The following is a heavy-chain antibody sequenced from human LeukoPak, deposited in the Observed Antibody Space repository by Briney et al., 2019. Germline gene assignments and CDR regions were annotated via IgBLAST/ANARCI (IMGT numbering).Heavy chain of an antibody. V-gene: IGHV1-2*02. D-gene: IGHD2-2*01. CDR2: INPNSGGT. Sequence: ASVKVSCKASGYTFTGYYMHWVRQAPGQGLEWMGWINPNSGGTNYAQEFQGRVTMTRDTSISTAYMELSRLRSDDTAVYYCARGPSSTSCYHSDYWGQGTLVTVSS. CDR1: GYTFTGYY. J-gene: IGHJ4*02. CDR3: ARGPSSTSCYHSDY.